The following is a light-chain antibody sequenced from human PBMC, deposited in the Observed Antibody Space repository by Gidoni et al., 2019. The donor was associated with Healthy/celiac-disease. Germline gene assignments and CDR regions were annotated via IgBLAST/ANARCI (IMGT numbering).Light chain of an antibody. V-gene: IGKV3-15*01. Sequence: EIVMTQSPATLSVSPGERATLACRASQSVSSNLAWYQQKPGQAPRLLLYGASTRATGIPARFSGSGSGTEFTLTISSLQSEDVAVYYCQQYNNWPPLTFXGXTKVEIK. CDR1: QSVSSN. CDR3: QQYNNWPPLT. CDR2: GAS. J-gene: IGKJ4*01.